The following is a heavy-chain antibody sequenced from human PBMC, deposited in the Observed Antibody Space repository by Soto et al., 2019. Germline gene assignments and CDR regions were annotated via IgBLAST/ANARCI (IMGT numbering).Heavy chain of an antibody. CDR3: STLTIFGVAHQVDY. CDR2: INPATGAT. V-gene: IGHV1-2*02. D-gene: IGHD3-3*02. Sequence: QVQLVQSGTEVKKPGASVKVSCKTTGYTFTGYYMHWVRQAPGQGLEWMGWINPATGATNYAQKFQGRFSMTRDTSISTAYLEVTRLGSDDTAIYYCSTLTIFGVAHQVDYWGQGTLVTVSS. J-gene: IGHJ4*02. CDR1: GYTFTGYY.